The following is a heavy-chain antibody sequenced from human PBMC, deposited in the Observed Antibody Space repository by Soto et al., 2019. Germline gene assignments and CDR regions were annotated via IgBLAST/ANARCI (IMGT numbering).Heavy chain of an antibody. Sequence: GGSQRLSSAASGFTFSSYAMSWVRQAPGKGLEWVSAISGSGGSTYYADSVKGRFTISRDNSKNTLYLQMNSLRAEDTAVYYCAKSMFRGVLPLFDSWGQGTLVTVSS. CDR1: GFTFSSYA. V-gene: IGHV3-23*01. D-gene: IGHD3-10*01. CDR3: AKSMFRGVLPLFDS. CDR2: ISGSGGST. J-gene: IGHJ4*02.